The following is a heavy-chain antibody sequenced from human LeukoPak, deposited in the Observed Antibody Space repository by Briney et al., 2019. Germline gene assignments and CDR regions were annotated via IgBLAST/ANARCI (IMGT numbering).Heavy chain of an antibody. CDR3: ARSTANYYDSSGYYYWFDP. J-gene: IGHJ5*02. Sequence: SVKVSCKASGRTFNSYDISWVRQAPGQGNEWMGRIIPVFGTANYAQKFQGRVTITTDESTSTAYMELSRLRSEDTAVYYCARSTANYYDSSGYYYWFDPWGQGTLVTVSS. CDR2: IIPVFGTA. V-gene: IGHV1-69*05. D-gene: IGHD3-22*01. CDR1: GRTFNSYD.